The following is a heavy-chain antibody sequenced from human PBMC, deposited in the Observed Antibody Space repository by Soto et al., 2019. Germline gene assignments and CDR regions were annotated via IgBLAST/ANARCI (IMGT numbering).Heavy chain of an antibody. V-gene: IGHV3-23*01. J-gene: IGHJ1*01. Sequence: PGGSLRLSCAASGFTFSSYAMSWVRQAPGKGLEWVSAISGSGGSTYYADSVKGRLTISRDNSKNTLYLQMNSLRAEDTAVYYCATAKDSSSWYPVYFQHWGQGTLVTVSS. CDR1: GFTFSSYA. CDR2: ISGSGGST. D-gene: IGHD6-13*01. CDR3: ATAKDSSSWYPVYFQH.